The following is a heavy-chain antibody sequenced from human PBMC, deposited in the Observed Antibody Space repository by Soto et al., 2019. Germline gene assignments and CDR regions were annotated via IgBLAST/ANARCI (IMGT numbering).Heavy chain of an antibody. CDR2: FDPEDGET. Sequence: ASVKVSCKVSGYTLTELSMHWVRQAPGKGLEWMGGFDPEDGETIYAQKFQGRVTMTEDTSTDTAYMELSSLRSEDTAVYYCATVTYYDFWSGPNWFDPWGQGTLVTVSS. CDR3: ATVTYYDFWSGPNWFDP. V-gene: IGHV1-24*01. D-gene: IGHD3-3*01. CDR1: GYTLTELS. J-gene: IGHJ5*02.